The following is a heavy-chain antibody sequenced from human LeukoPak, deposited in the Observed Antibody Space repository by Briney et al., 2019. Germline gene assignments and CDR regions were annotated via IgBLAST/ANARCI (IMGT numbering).Heavy chain of an antibody. CDR1: GGSISSGDYY. J-gene: IGHJ4*02. CDR2: IYYSGST. V-gene: IGHV4-61*08. D-gene: IGHD3-10*01. Sequence: KTSETLSLTCTVSGGSISSGDYYWSWIRQPPGKGLEWIGYIYYSGSTNYNPSLKSRVTISVDTSKNQFSLKLSSVTAADTAVYYCARGADGTYYYGSGSYLLFRYFDYWGQGTLVTVSS. CDR3: ARGADGTYYYGSGSYLLFRYFDY.